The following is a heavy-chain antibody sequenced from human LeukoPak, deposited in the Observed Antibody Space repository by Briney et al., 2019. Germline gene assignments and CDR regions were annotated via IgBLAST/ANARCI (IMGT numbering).Heavy chain of an antibody. J-gene: IGHJ4*02. V-gene: IGHV3-48*03. CDR1: GFTFSSYE. CDR3: ARGGIAARFAY. Sequence: PGGSLRLSCAASGFTFSSYEMNWVRQAPGKGLEWVSYISSGNSSIFYADSVKGRFTISRDNAKNSLYLQMNSLRVEDTAVYYCARGGIAARFAYWGQGTLVTVSS. CDR2: ISSGNSSI. D-gene: IGHD6-6*01.